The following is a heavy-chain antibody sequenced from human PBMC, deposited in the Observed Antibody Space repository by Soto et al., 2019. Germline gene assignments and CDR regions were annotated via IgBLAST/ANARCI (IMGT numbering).Heavy chain of an antibody. Sequence: WASVKVSCKASGGTFSSYAISWVRQAPGQGLEWMGGIIPIFGTANYAQKFQGRVTITADESTSTAYMELSSLRSEDTAVYYCARVSRIVVPAGAYYYYYGMDVWGQGTTVTVSS. CDR3: ARVSRIVVPAGAYYYYYGMDV. CDR1: GGTFSSYA. J-gene: IGHJ6*02. CDR2: IIPIFGTA. V-gene: IGHV1-69*13. D-gene: IGHD2-2*01.